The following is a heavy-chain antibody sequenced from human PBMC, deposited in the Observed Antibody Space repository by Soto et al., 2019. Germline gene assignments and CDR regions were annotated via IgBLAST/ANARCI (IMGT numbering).Heavy chain of an antibody. V-gene: IGHV3-30*03. D-gene: IGHD3-3*01. CDR2: ISYDGSDK. Sequence: GGSVRLSCAASGFTFSDYGMHWVRQAPGTGLEWVAVISYDGSDKYYADSVKGRFTISRDNSKNRLYLQMNSLRAEDTAVYYCATMERLFDYWGQGTLVTVSS. CDR3: ATMERLFDY. J-gene: IGHJ4*02. CDR1: GFTFSDYG.